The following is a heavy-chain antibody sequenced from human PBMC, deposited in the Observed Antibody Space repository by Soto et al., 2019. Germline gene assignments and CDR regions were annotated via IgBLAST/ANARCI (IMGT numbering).Heavy chain of an antibody. J-gene: IGHJ4*02. Sequence: SVKVCCKASGCTFTSYGISWVRQATGQGLEWMGWISAYNGNRNYAQKLQGRVTMTTEPSTRTAYSELRSLRSDDTAVYYCARDVVGVAATWGSYLQDPHDSWGQGTLVPVSS. D-gene: IGHD2-15*01. CDR3: ARDVVGVAATWGSYLQDPHDS. CDR1: GCTFTSYG. CDR2: ISAYNGNR. V-gene: IGHV1-18*01.